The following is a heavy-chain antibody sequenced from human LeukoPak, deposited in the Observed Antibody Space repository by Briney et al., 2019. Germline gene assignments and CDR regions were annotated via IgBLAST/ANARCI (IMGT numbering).Heavy chain of an antibody. V-gene: IGHV4-4*07. Sequence: RIYTSVTTNYNPSLKTRVTMSVDTSKTQFSLKLSSVTAADTAVYYCARGQTYRSGSYTFDYWGQGTLVTVSS. D-gene: IGHD3-10*01. J-gene: IGHJ4*02. CDR3: ARGQTYRSGSYTFDY. CDR2: IYTSVTT.